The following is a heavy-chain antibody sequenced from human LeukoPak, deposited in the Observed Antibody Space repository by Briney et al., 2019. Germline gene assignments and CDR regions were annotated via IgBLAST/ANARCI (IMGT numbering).Heavy chain of an antibody. V-gene: IGHV3-30*02. CDR2: IRYDGSNK. J-gene: IGHJ4*02. CDR3: VPLKGDIAVVVY. Sequence: GGSLRLSCAASGFTVSSYGMHWVRQAPGKGLEWVAFIRYDGSNKYYADSVKGRFTISRDNSKNTLYLQMNSLRVEDTAVYYCVPLKGDIAVVVYWGQGTLVTVSS. D-gene: IGHD2-15*01. CDR1: GFTVSSYG.